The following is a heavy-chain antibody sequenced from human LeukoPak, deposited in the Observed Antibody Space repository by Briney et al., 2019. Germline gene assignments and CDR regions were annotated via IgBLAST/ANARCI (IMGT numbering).Heavy chain of an antibody. CDR1: GGSFSGYY. CDR3: ARAKGRDYVWGSYPLAFDY. V-gene: IGHV4-34*01. Sequence: SETLSLTCAVYGGSFSGYYWSWIRQPPGKGLEWIGEINHSGSTNYNPSLKSRVTISVDTSKNQFSLKLSSVTAADTAVYYCARAKGRDYVWGSYPLAFDYWGQGTLVTVSS. CDR2: INHSGST. J-gene: IGHJ4*02. D-gene: IGHD3-16*02.